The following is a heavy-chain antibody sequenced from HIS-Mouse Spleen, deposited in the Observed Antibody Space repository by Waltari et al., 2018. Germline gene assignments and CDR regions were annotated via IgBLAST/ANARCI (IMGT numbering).Heavy chain of an antibody. CDR3: ARDRVQLDYYYYGMDV. Sequence: QLQLQESGPGLVKPSETLSLTCTVSGGSISSSSYYWGWIRQPPGKGLEVIGSIDYSGGPYYNPSLKSRVTSSVDTSKNQFSLKLSSVTAEDTAVYYCARDRVQLDYYYYGMDVWGQGTTVTVSS. CDR2: IDYSGGP. CDR1: GGSISSSSYY. D-gene: IGHD6-13*01. V-gene: IGHV4-39*07. J-gene: IGHJ6*02.